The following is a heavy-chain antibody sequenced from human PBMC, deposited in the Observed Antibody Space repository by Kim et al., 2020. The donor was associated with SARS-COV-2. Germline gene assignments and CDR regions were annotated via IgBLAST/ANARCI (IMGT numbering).Heavy chain of an antibody. Sequence: SVKVSCKASGGTFSSYAISWVRQAPGQGLEWMGGIIPIFGTANYAQKFQGRVTITADESTSTAYMELSSLRSEDTAVYYCARGGNYYDSSGYRDPKRRYNWFDPWGQGTLVTVSS. CDR3: ARGGNYYDSSGYRDPKRRYNWFDP. CDR1: GGTFSSYA. CDR2: IIPIFGTA. V-gene: IGHV1-69*13. J-gene: IGHJ5*02. D-gene: IGHD3-22*01.